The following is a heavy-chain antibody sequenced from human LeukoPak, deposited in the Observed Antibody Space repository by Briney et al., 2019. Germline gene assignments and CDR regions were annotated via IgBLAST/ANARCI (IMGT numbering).Heavy chain of an antibody. CDR2: INPSGGST. D-gene: IGHD2-15*01. CDR3: ARYPYCSGGSCYGFDP. J-gene: IGHJ5*02. CDR1: GYTFTSYY. Sequence: GASVKVSCKASGYTFTSYYMHWVRQAPGQGLEWMGIINPSGGSTSYAQKFQGRVTMTRDTSTSTVYMELSSLRSEDTAVHYCARYPYCSGGSCYGFDPWGQGTLVTVSS. V-gene: IGHV1-46*01.